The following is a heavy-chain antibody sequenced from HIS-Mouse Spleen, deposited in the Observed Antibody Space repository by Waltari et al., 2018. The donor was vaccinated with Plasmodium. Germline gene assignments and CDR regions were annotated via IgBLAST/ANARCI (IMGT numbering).Heavy chain of an antibody. CDR1: GGSISSSSYY. D-gene: IGHD1-7*01. Sequence: QLQLQESGPGLVKPSETLSLTCTVSGGSISSSSYYWGWIRQPPGKGLEWIGSIYYSGSTYSHPALKSRGTISVDTSKNQFSLKLSAVTAADTAVYYCARDRITGTSYFDYWGQGTLVTVSS. J-gene: IGHJ4*02. V-gene: IGHV4-39*07. CDR3: ARDRITGTSYFDY. CDR2: IYYSGST.